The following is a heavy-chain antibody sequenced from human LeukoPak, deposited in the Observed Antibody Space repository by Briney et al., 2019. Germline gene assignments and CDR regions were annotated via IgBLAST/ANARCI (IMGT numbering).Heavy chain of an antibody. D-gene: IGHD6-19*01. CDR1: GGTFSSYA. Sequence: SVKVSCKASGGTFSSYAISWVRQAPGQGLEWMGRIIPIFGTANYAQKFQGRVTITTDESTSTAYMELSSLRSEDTAVFYCVRGSPAVAGTGTVWGQGTLVTVSS. CDR2: IIPIFGTA. J-gene: IGHJ4*02. CDR3: VRGSPAVAGTGTV. V-gene: IGHV1-69*05.